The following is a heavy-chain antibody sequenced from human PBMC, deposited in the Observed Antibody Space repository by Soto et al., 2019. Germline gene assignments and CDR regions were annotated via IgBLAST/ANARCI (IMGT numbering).Heavy chain of an antibody. CDR3: ARDYQNCSGGSCSRFYYYYGMDV. D-gene: IGHD2-15*01. CDR2: IWYDGSNK. V-gene: IGHV3-33*01. Sequence: QVQLVESGGGVVQPGRSLRLSCAASGFTFSSYGMHWVRQAPGKGLEWVAVIWYDGSNKYYADSVKGRFTISRDNSKNTLYLQMHSLRAEDTAVYYCARDYQNCSGGSCSRFYYYYGMDVWGQGTTVTVSS. CDR1: GFTFSSYG. J-gene: IGHJ6*02.